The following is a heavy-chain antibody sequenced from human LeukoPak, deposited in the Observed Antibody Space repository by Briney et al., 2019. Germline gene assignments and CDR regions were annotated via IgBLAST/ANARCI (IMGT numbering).Heavy chain of an antibody. CDR3: ASLAVAGTNYYYYYMDV. Sequence: SETLSLTCAVYGGSFSGYYWSWIRQPPGKGLEWIGEINHSGSTNYNPSLKSRVTTSVDTSKNQFSLKLSSVTAADTAVYYCASLAVAGTNYYYYYMDVWGKGTTVTVSS. D-gene: IGHD6-19*01. V-gene: IGHV4-34*01. CDR1: GGSFSGYY. CDR2: INHSGST. J-gene: IGHJ6*03.